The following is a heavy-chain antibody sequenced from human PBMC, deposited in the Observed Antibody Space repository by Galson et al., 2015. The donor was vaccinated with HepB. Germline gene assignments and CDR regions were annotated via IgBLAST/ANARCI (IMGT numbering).Heavy chain of an antibody. J-gene: IGHJ6*02. Sequence: SLRLSCAASGFTFSSYWMHWVRQAPGKGLVWVSRINSDGSSTSYADSVKGRFTISRDNAKNTLYLQINSLRAEDTAVYYCARDPDSSGWPYYYYGMDVWGQGTTVTVSS. D-gene: IGHD6-19*01. CDR3: ARDPDSSGWPYYYYGMDV. CDR2: INSDGSST. V-gene: IGHV3-74*01. CDR1: GFTFSSYW.